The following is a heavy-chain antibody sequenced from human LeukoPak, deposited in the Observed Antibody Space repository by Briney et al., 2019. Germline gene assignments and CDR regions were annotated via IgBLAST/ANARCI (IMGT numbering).Heavy chain of an antibody. V-gene: IGHV1-69*05. CDR2: IIPIFGTA. CDR1: GGTFSSYA. D-gene: IGHD3-22*01. J-gene: IGHJ4*02. CDR3: ARVLSYYDSSGYPPFD. Sequence: SVKVSCKASGGTFSSYAISWVRQAPGQGLEWMGRIIPIFGTANYAQEFQGRVTITTDESTSTAYMELSSLRSEDTAVYYCARVLSYYDSSGYPPFDWGQGTLVTVSS.